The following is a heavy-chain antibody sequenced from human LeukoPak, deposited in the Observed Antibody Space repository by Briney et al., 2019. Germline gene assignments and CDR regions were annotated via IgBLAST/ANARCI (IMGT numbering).Heavy chain of an antibody. CDR3: AREPSLVAREGMDV. J-gene: IGHJ6*02. CDR2: IYYSGST. Sequence: TSETLSLTCTVSGGSISSYYWSWIRQPPGKGLEWIGYIYYSGSTNYNPSLKSRVTISVDTSKNQFSLKLSSVIAADTAVYYCAREPSLVAREGMDVWGQGTTVTVSS. V-gene: IGHV4-59*12. D-gene: IGHD2-15*01. CDR1: GGSISSYY.